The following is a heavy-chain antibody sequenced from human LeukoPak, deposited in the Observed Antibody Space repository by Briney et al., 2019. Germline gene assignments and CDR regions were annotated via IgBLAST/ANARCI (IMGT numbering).Heavy chain of an antibody. D-gene: IGHD5-12*01. CDR1: GYTFTGYY. CDR3: ARSMDIVATITQGY. J-gene: IGHJ4*02. Sequence: ASVKVSCKASGYTFTGYYMHWVRQAPGQGLEWMGWINPNSGGTNYAQKFQGSVTMTRDTSISTAYMELSRLRSDDTAVYYCARSMDIVATITQGYWGQGTLVTVSS. V-gene: IGHV1-2*02. CDR2: INPNSGGT.